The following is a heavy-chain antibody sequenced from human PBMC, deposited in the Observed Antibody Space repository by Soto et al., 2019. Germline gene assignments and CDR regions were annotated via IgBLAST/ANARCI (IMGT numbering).Heavy chain of an antibody. J-gene: IGHJ4*02. D-gene: IGHD5-12*01. V-gene: IGHV3-7*01. CDR1: GFTFSSYW. CDR3: ARETVELATNG. CDR2: IKQDGSEK. Sequence: GGSLRLSCAASGFTFSSYWMSWVRQAPGKGLEWVANIKQDGSEKYYVDSVKGRFTISRDNAENSLFLQMSSLRAEDTAVYYCARETVELATNGWGQGTLVTASS.